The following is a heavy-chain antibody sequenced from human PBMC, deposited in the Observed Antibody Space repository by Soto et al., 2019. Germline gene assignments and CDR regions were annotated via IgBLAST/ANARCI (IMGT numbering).Heavy chain of an antibody. Sequence: SVKVSCKASGCTFSNYAVSCVRQAPGHGLQWMGGIIPLFGTPDYAQTFQGRVTISADTSTGTAYMELSSLRSDDTAVYYCARTPFEIASAGTYYFDYWGQGTLVTVSS. CDR1: GCTFSNYA. CDR3: ARTPFEIASAGTYYFDY. D-gene: IGHD6-13*01. V-gene: IGHV1-69*06. J-gene: IGHJ4*02. CDR2: IIPLFGTP.